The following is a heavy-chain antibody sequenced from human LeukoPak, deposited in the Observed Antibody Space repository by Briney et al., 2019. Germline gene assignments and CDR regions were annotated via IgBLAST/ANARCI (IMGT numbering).Heavy chain of an antibody. CDR1: GYTFSSYT. CDR3: ARVVSSLSIAASY. CDR2: INTNTGNP. J-gene: IGHJ4*02. D-gene: IGHD6-6*01. V-gene: IGHV7-4-1*02. Sequence: GASVKVSCKTSGYTFSSYTITWVRQAPGQGLQWMGWINTNTGNPTYAQGFTGRFVFSLDASVSTAYLQITSLKAEDTAVYYCARVVSSLSIAASYWGQGTLVTVSS.